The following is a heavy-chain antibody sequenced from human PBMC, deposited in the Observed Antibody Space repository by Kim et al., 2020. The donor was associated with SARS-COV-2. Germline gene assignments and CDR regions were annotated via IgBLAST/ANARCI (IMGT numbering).Heavy chain of an antibody. J-gene: IGHJ4*02. CDR3: VRGYAGGPFDL. CDR1: GFTFDDYG. D-gene: IGHD3-10*01. Sequence: GGSLRLSCAASGFTFDDYGMSWVRQAPGKGLEWVSGINRKSDSTGYAESVKGRFTISRDNAKNSLVIKMNSLRAEDTALYHCVRGYAGGPFDLWGQGTLVTVSS. V-gene: IGHV3-20*01. CDR2: INRKSDST.